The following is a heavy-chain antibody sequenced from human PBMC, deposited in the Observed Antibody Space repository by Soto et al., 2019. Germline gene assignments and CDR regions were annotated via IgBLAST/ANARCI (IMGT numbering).Heavy chain of an antibody. Sequence: ASVKVSCKASGYTFTGYYMHWVRQAPGQGLEWMGWINPNSGGTNYAQKFQGWVTMTRDTSISTAYMELSRLRSDDTAVYYFARGGDIVLMVYADESNAFDIWGQGTMVTVSS. CDR2: INPNSGGT. V-gene: IGHV1-2*04. D-gene: IGHD2-8*01. CDR3: ARGGDIVLMVYADESNAFDI. J-gene: IGHJ3*02. CDR1: GYTFTGYY.